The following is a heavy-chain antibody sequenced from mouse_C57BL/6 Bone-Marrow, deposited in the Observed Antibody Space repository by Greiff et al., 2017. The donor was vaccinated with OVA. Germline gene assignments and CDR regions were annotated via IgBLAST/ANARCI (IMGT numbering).Heavy chain of an antibody. CDR3: ARERTTVVDYFDY. V-gene: IGHV1-81*01. CDR1: GYTFTSYG. Sequence: VKLVESGAELARPGASVKLSCKASGYTFTSYGISWVKQRTGQGLEWIGEIYPRSGNTYYNEKFKGKATLTADKSSSTAYMELRSLTSEDSAVYFCARERTTVVDYFDYWGQGTTLTVSS. J-gene: IGHJ2*01. CDR2: IYPRSGNT. D-gene: IGHD1-1*01.